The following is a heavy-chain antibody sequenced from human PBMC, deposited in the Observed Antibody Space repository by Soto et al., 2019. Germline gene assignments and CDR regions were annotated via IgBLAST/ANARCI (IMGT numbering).Heavy chain of an antibody. J-gene: IGHJ4*02. CDR1: GGSTSSSDW. D-gene: IGHD1-26*01. V-gene: IGHV4-4*02. CDR2: IHRDGVT. Sequence: QVHLQESGPGLVKHSETLSLTCAISGGSTSSSDWWTWVRHPPGEGLEWIGEIHRDGVTNYNSSLKSRLTISLDQSRNQFSLSLTSVTAADAAVYFCAGRPEIHPRWGQGILVPVSS. CDR3: AGRPEIHPR.